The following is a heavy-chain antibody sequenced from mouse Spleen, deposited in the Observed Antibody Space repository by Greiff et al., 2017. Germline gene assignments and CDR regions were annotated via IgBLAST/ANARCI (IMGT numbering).Heavy chain of an antibody. Sequence: QVQLQQSDAELVKPGASVKISCKVSGYTFTDHTIHWMKQRPEQGLEWIGYFYPRDGTTKYNEKFKAKATLTADKSSSTAYMQLNSLTSEDSAVYFCAMRWLLDWYFDVWGAGTTVTVSS. J-gene: IGHJ1*01. D-gene: IGHD2-3*01. CDR1: GYTFTDHT. CDR2: FYPRDGTT. V-gene: IGHV1-78*01. CDR3: AMRWLLDWYFDV.